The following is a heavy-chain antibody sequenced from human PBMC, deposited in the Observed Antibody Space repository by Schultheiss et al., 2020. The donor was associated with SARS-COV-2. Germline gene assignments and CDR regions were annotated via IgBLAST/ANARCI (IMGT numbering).Heavy chain of an antibody. CDR2: IYYSGST. Sequence: SETLSLTCTVSGGSISSGGYYWSWIRQHPGKGLEWIGYIYYSGSTNYNPSLKSRVSISVDTSKNQFSLKLSSVTAADTAVYYCARGLRYYDDGGMDVWGQGTTVTVSS. CDR3: ARGLRYYDDGGMDV. CDR1: GGSISSGGYY. J-gene: IGHJ6*02. V-gene: IGHV4-31*03. D-gene: IGHD3-9*01.